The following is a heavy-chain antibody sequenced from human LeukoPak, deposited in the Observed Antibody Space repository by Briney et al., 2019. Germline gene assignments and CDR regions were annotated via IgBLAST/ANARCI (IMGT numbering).Heavy chain of an antibody. CDR1: GFIFSNYA. D-gene: IGHD3-10*01. Sequence: GSLRLSCAASGFIFSNYAMHWVRQAPGKGLEWVALISSDGSRTYHAESVKGRFSISRDKSKNTLYLQLNSLRAEDTSVYYCARDSTYWYDSGSSGPHYFDYWGQGTLVTVSS. V-gene: IGHV3-30*01. CDR2: ISSDGSRT. CDR3: ARDSTYWYDSGSSGPHYFDY. J-gene: IGHJ4*02.